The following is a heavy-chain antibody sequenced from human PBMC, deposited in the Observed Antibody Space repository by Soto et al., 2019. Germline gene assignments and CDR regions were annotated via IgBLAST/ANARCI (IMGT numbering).Heavy chain of an antibody. Sequence: QLQLQESGPGLVKPSETLSLTCTVSGGSISSSSYYWGWICQPPGKGLEWIGSIYYRGNTYYNPSLKSRVTISVDRAKNHFSLNLSSVAAADTAVYYCARVDSNGGLGSWGQGILVTVSS. J-gene: IGHJ5*01. D-gene: IGHD3-22*01. CDR3: ARVDSNGGLGS. CDR2: IYYRGNT. V-gene: IGHV4-39*02. CDR1: GGSISSSSYY.